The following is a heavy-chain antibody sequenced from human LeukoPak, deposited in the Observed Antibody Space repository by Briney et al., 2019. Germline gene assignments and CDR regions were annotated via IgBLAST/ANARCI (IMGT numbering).Heavy chain of an antibody. CDR2: ISSSSSYI. V-gene: IGHV3-21*01. CDR3: ARELPTDFWSGYYYYYYGMDV. D-gene: IGHD3-3*01. J-gene: IGHJ6*02. Sequence: GGSLRLSCAASGFTFSSYSMNWVRQAPGKGLEWVSSISSSSSYIYYADSVKGRFTISRDNSKNTLYLQMNSLRAEDTAVYYCARELPTDFWSGYYYYYYGMDVWGQGTTVTVSS. CDR1: GFTFSSYS.